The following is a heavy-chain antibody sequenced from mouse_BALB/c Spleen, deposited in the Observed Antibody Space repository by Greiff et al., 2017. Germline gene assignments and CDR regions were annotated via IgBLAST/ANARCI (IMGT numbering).Heavy chain of an antibody. Sequence: EVKLVESGGGLVQPGGSLKLSCAASGFTFSDYYMYWVRQTPEKRLEWVATISDGGSYTYYPDSVKGRFTISRDNAKNNLYLQMSSLKSEDTAMYYCARDYYYGSSYEKGWFAYWGQGTLVTVSA. CDR3: ARDYYYGSSYEKGWFAY. D-gene: IGHD1-1*01. J-gene: IGHJ3*01. CDR2: ISDGGSYT. V-gene: IGHV5-4*02. CDR1: GFTFSDYY.